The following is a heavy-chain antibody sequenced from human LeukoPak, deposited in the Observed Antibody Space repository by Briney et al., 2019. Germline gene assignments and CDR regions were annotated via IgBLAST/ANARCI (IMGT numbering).Heavy chain of an antibody. Sequence: SETLSLTCTVSGGSVSSGSYYWSWIRQPPGKGLEWIGYIYYSGSTNYNPSLKSRVTISVDTSKNQFSLKLSSVTAADTAVYYCARGRSGELPSYWGQGTLVTVSS. CDR3: ARGRSGELPSY. J-gene: IGHJ4*02. CDR1: GGSVSSGSYY. D-gene: IGHD1-26*01. V-gene: IGHV4-61*01. CDR2: IYYSGST.